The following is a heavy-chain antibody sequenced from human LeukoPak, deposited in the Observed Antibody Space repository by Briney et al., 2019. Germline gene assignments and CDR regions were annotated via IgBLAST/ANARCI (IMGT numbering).Heavy chain of an antibody. Sequence: GASVKVSCKSSGYTFTDYYMHWVRQAPGQGLEWMGIINPSSGGTSYTQKFQGRVTMTRDTSTSTVYVELSSLRSEDSAVYYCAREPRPPGSVNYGPGFDYWGQGSLVTVSS. CDR2: INPSSGGT. V-gene: IGHV1-46*01. J-gene: IGHJ4*02. D-gene: IGHD3-10*01. CDR1: GYTFTDYY. CDR3: AREPRPPGSVNYGPGFDY.